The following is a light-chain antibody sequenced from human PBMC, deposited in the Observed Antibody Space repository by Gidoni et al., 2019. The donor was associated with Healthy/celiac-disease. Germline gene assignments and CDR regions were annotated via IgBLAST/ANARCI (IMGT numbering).Light chain of an antibody. CDR1: QSVSSSY. Sequence: VLTQSPGTLPLSPGERATLTCRASQSVSSSYLAWYQQKPGQPPRLLIYGASSRAPGIPDRFSGSGSGTDFTLTISRLEPEDFAVYYCQQYDSSLLTFGGXTKVEIK. CDR3: QQYDSSLLT. J-gene: IGKJ4*01. CDR2: GAS. V-gene: IGKV3-20*01.